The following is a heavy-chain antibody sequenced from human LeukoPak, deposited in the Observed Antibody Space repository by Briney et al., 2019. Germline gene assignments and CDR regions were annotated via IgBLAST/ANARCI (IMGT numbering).Heavy chain of an antibody. CDR3: ASPSGSYCLGVSCSFDY. CDR1: GYVFTNYW. Sequence: KISSQGSGYVFTNYWIGWGRRKPGKGVEGMGIIYPGDSDTRYSPSFQGQVTISADKSNNKTYLKWSSLKASDNAMDYCASPSGSYCLGVSCSFDYWGQGTLITAAS. D-gene: IGHD2-15*01. J-gene: IGHJ4*02. V-gene: IGHV5-51*01. CDR2: IYPGDSDT.